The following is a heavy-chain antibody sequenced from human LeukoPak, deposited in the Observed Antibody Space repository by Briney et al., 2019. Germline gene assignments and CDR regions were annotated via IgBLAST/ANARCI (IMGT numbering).Heavy chain of an antibody. CDR1: GFTFSSYA. CDR3: VRRAGGYSHPYDY. CDR2: ISGSGGRT. Sequence: GGSLRLSCAASGFTFSSYAMSWVRQAPGKGLEWVSSISGSGGRTYYADSVRGRFTISRDDSKNTLYLQMNSLRAEDTAVYYCVRRAGGYSHPYDYWGQGTLVTVSS. V-gene: IGHV3-23*01. D-gene: IGHD4-23*01. J-gene: IGHJ4*02.